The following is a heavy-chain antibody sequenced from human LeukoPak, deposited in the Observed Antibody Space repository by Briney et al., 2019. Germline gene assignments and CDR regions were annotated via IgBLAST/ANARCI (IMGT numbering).Heavy chain of an antibody. Sequence: PGGSLRLSCAASGFTFSRYWMSWVRQAPGKGLEWVANIKQDGSDKYYVDSVKGRFTISRDNAKSSLYLQMDSLRAEDTAVYFCARVCLYDGSFYRHFDYWGQGTLATVSS. D-gene: IGHD3-10*01. V-gene: IGHV3-7*01. J-gene: IGHJ4*02. CDR1: GFTFSRYW. CDR2: IKQDGSDK. CDR3: ARVCLYDGSFYRHFDY.